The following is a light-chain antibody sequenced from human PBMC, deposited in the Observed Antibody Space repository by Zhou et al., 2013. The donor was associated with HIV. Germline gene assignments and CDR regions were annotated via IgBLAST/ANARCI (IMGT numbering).Light chain of an antibody. J-gene: IGKJ4*01. CDR2: DAS. CDR1: QSISSN. V-gene: IGKV3-11*01. CDR3: QHRSNWPPT. Sequence: EIVLTQSPGTLSLSPGERATLSCRASQSISSNSLAWYQQSPGQAPRLLIYDASNRATGIPARFSGSGSGTDFTLTISSLEPEDFAVYYCQHRSNWPPTFGGGTKVEMK.